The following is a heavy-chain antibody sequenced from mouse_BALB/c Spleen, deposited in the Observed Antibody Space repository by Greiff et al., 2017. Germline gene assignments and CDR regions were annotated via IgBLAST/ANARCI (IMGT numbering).Heavy chain of an antibody. CDR1: GYSITSDYA. J-gene: IGHJ4*01. CDR3: ARYATTATTYYAMDY. V-gene: IGHV3-2*02. D-gene: IGHD1-2*01. Sequence: DVKLQESGPGLVKPSQSLSLTCTVTGYSITSDYAWNWIRQFPGNKLEWMGYISYSGSTSYNPSLKSRISITRDTSKNQFFLQLNSVTTEDTATYYCARYATTATTYYAMDYWGQGTSVTVSS. CDR2: ISYSGST.